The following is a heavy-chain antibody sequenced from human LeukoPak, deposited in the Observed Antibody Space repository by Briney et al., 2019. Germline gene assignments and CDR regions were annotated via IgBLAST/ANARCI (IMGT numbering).Heavy chain of an antibody. CDR1: GFTFSSYN. CDR2: ISWNSGSI. D-gene: IGHD6-13*01. CDR3: AKDRSSSWYWDYGMDV. J-gene: IGHJ6*02. Sequence: GGSLRLSCAASGFTFSSYNMNWVRQAPGKGLEWVSGISWNSGSIGYADSVKGRFTISRDNAKNSLYLQMNSLRAEDTALYYCAKDRSSSWYWDYGMDVWGQGTTVTVSS. V-gene: IGHV3-9*01.